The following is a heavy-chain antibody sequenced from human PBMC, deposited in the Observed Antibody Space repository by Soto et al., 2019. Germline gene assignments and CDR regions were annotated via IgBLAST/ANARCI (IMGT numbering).Heavy chain of an antibody. CDR2: INHSGST. CDR1: GGSFSGYY. CDR3: AVPVYSLNSSSSDY. J-gene: IGHJ4*02. V-gene: IGHV4-34*01. Sequence: TLSLTCAVYGGSFSGYYWSWIRRPPGKGLEWIGEINHSGSTNYNPSLKSRVTISVDTSKNQFSLKLSSVTAADTAVYYCAVPVYSLNSSSSDYWGQGTLVTVSS. D-gene: IGHD6-6*01.